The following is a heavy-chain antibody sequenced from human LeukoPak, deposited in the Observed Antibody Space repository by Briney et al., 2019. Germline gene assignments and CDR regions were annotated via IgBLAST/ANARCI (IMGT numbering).Heavy chain of an antibody. CDR1: GFTFSSYS. CDR2: ISSSSSTI. D-gene: IGHD2-15*01. Sequence: GGSLTLLCAASGFTFSSYSMNWVRQAPGKGLEWVSYISSSSSTIYYADSVKGRFTISRDNAKSSLYLQMNSLRDEDTAVYYCWGRYCSGSSWDSDYWGQGALGTVSS. CDR3: WGRYCSGSSWDSDY. J-gene: IGHJ4*02. V-gene: IGHV3-48*02.